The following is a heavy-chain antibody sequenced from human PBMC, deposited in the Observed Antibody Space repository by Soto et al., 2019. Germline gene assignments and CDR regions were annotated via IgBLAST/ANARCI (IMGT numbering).Heavy chain of an antibody. CDR1: GFTFSSYG. D-gene: IGHD3-22*01. CDR3: ARGYYYDSSGYYTLLDY. V-gene: IGHV3-30*03. CDR2: ISYDGSNK. Sequence: GGSLRLSCGASGFTFSSYGMHWVGQAPGKGLEWVAVISYDGSNKYYADSVKGRFTISRDNSKNSLYLQMSGLRDEDTAVYYCARGYYYDSSGYYTLLDYWGRGTLVTVSS. J-gene: IGHJ4*02.